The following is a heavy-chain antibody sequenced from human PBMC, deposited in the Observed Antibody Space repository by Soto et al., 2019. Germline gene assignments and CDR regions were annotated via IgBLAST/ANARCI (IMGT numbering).Heavy chain of an antibody. CDR2: IIPIFGTA. D-gene: IGHD4-4*01. CDR1: GGTFSSYA. CDR3: ARLLTRPSNRYYYYYGMDV. J-gene: IGHJ6*02. V-gene: IGHV1-69*13. Sequence: WASVKVSCKASGGTFSSYAISWVRQAPGQGLEWMGGIIPIFGTASYAQKFQGRVTITADESTSTAYMELSSLRSEDTAVYYCARLLTRPSNRYYYYYGMDVWGQGTTVTVSS.